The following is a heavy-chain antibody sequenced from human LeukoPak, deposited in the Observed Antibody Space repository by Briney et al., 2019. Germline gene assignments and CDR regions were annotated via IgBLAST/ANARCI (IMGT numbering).Heavy chain of an antibody. CDR2: VYYSGST. V-gene: IGHV4-39*01. CDR1: GGSISSTNYY. CDR3: ARAFSGFFDY. D-gene: IGHD2/OR15-2a*01. J-gene: IGHJ4*02. Sequence: PSETLSLTCTVSGGSISSTNYYWGWIRQPPGKGLEWIGSVYYSGSTYYNPSLKSRVTISIDTSKNQFSLKLSSVTAADTAVYYCARAFSGFFDYWGQGTLVTVSS.